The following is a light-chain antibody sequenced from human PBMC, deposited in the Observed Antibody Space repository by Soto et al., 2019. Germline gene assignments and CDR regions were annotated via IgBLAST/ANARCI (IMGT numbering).Light chain of an antibody. J-gene: IGLJ2*01. V-gene: IGLV1-51*01. Sequence: QSVLTQPPSVSAAPGQKVTISCSGSRSNIENNFVSWYQHLPGTAPTLLIFGTDARPSGIPDGFSGSKSGASATLTITGLQTGDGADYYCASWDSGLSGVVFGGGTKLTVL. CDR1: RSNIENNF. CDR3: ASWDSGLSGVV. CDR2: GTD.